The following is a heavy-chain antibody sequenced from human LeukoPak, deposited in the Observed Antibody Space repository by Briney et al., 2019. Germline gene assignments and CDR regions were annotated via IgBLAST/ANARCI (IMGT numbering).Heavy chain of an antibody. CDR3: TKDYRPDGYNDLDY. D-gene: IGHD5-24*01. Sequence: GGSLRLSCAASGFTFSTYTMHWVRQAPGKGLDWVSGIVGSNGKTYYADSVKGRFTISRDNSKNTLYLQMNSLRAEDTAVYFCTKDYRPDGYNDLDYWGQGTQVTVSS. J-gene: IGHJ4*02. V-gene: IGHV3-23*01. CDR2: IVGSNGKT. CDR1: GFTFSTYT.